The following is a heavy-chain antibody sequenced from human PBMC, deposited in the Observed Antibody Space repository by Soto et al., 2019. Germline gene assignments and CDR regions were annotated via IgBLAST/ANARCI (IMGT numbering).Heavy chain of an antibody. CDR1: DGSISSDY. J-gene: IGHJ4*02. V-gene: IGHV4-59*01. Sequence: QVQLQESGPGLVKPSETLSLTCTVSDGSISSDYWSWVRQPPGKGLQCIVYIYYSGSTNYHPSLKSRDTISVATSKTRFYVNMSSVSAADTALYSCVRTRGRWAGYWGQGALVTASS. CDR3: VRTRGRWAGY. CDR2: IYYSGST. D-gene: IGHD3-16*01.